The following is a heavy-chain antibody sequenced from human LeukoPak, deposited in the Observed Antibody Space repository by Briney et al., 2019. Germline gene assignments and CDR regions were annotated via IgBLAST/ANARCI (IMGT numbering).Heavy chain of an antibody. CDR2: ISGSSKDI. CDR3: ARGIPNWFDP. J-gene: IGHJ5*02. Sequence: PGGSLRLSCAASGFTFSTYTINWVRQAPGRGLEWVSSISGSSKDIYYTDSVKGRFTISRDNAKNSLYLQMNSLRAEDTAVYYCARGIPNWFDPWGQETLVTVSP. D-gene: IGHD2-21*01. V-gene: IGHV3-21*01. CDR1: GFTFSTYT.